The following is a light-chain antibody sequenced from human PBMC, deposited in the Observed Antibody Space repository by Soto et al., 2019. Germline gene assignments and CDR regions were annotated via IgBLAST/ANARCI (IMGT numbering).Light chain of an antibody. J-gene: IGKJ1*01. CDR3: QQYNNWPPWT. V-gene: IGKV3-15*01. CDR1: QSVSSN. Sequence: EIVMTQSPATLSVSPGERATLSCRASQSVSSNLDWYQQKPGQAPRLLIYGASTRATGSPARFSGSGSGTEFTLTISSLQSEDFAGYYCQQYNNWPPWTFGQGTKVEIK. CDR2: GAS.